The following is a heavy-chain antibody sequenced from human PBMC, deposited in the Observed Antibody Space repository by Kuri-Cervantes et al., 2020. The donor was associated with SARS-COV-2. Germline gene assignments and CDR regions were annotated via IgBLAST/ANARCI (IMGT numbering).Heavy chain of an antibody. CDR1: GGTFSSYS. J-gene: IGHJ6*03. CDR3: ARQTVDYYYYYMDV. D-gene: IGHD4-11*01. V-gene: IGHV1-69*06. CDR2: TIPIFATA. Sequence: SVNVSCKASGGTFSSYSFSWVRQAPGQGLEWMGGTIPIFATANYAQKFQGRVSITADKSTSTAYMELSSLRSEDTAVYYCARQTVDYYYYYMDVWGKGTTVTVSS.